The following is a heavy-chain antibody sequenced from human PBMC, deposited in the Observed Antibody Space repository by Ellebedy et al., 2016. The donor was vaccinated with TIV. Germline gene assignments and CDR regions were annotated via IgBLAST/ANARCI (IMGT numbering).Heavy chain of an antibody. D-gene: IGHD3-16*01. J-gene: IGHJ3*02. V-gene: IGHV3-7*01. CDR3: AREGDSHAFDI. Sequence: GESLKISCAASGFTFTNYWMSWVRQAPGKGLEWVANIKNDGSERYYVDSVKGRFTISRDNAKNSLYLQMNSLRAEDTAVYYCAREGDSHAFDIWGQGTMVTVSS. CDR1: GFTFTNYW. CDR2: IKNDGSER.